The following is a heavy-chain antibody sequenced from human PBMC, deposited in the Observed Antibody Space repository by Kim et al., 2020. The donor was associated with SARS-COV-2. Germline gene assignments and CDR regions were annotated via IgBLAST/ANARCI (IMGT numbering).Heavy chain of an antibody. D-gene: IGHD3-10*01. V-gene: IGHV3-30*07. CDR3: ARDRRFGELLSEDDY. J-gene: IGHJ4*02. Sequence: DAVKGRFTISRDNSKNTLYLKMNSLRAEDTAVYYCARDRRFGELLSEDDYWGQGTLVTVSS.